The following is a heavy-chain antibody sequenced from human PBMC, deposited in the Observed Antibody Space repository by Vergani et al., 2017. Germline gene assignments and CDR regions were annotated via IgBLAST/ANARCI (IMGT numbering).Heavy chain of an antibody. CDR1: GFTFDDYA. CDR3: AKDXSPFIVVVPAAMGSAFDI. V-gene: IGHV3-9*01. CDR2: ISWNSGSI. Sequence: EVQLVESGGGLVQPGRSLRLSCAASGFTFDDYAMHWVRQAPGKGLEWVSGISWNSGSIGYADSVKGRFTISRDNAKNSLYLQMNSLRAEDTALYYCAKDXSPFIVVVPAAMGSAFDIWGQGTMVTVSS. D-gene: IGHD2-2*01. J-gene: IGHJ3*02.